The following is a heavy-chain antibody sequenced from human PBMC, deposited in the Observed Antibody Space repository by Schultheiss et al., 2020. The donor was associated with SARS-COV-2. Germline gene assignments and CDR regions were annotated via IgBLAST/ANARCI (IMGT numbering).Heavy chain of an antibody. Sequence: GGSLRLSCAASGFTFSRYEMNWVRQAPGKGLEWVSAISGSGGSTYYADSVKGRFTISRDNSKNTLYLQMNSLRAEDTAVYYCARVERYCSSTSCRAFDIWGQGTMVTVSS. J-gene: IGHJ3*02. V-gene: IGHV3-23*01. D-gene: IGHD2-2*01. CDR3: ARVERYCSSTSCRAFDI. CDR2: ISGSGGST. CDR1: GFTFSRYE.